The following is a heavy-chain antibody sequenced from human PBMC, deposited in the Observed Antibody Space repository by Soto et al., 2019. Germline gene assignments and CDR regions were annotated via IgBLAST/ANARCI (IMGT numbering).Heavy chain of an antibody. CDR1: GGSISSGGYY. V-gene: IGHV4-31*03. CDR2: IYYSGST. D-gene: IGHD5-12*01. Sequence: SETLSLTCTVSGGSISSGGYYWSWIRQHSGKGLEWIGYIYYSGSTYYNPSLKSRVTISVDTSKNQFSLKLSSVTAADTAVYYCARDAGGYDLGVDYWGQGTLVTVSS. CDR3: ARDAGGYDLGVDY. J-gene: IGHJ4*02.